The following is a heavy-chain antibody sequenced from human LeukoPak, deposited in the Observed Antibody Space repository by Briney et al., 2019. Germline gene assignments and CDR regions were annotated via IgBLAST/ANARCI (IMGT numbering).Heavy chain of an antibody. CDR2: IYSGGST. CDR3: ARDTRVAAAGPRFDY. V-gene: IGHV3-66*01. J-gene: IGHJ4*02. Sequence: GGSLRLSCAASGFTVSSNYMSWVRQAPGKGLEWVSVIYSGGSTYYADSVKGRFTISRDNSKNTLYLQINSLRAEDTAVYYCARDTRVAAAGPRFDYWGQGTLVTVSS. CDR1: GFTVSSNY. D-gene: IGHD6-13*01.